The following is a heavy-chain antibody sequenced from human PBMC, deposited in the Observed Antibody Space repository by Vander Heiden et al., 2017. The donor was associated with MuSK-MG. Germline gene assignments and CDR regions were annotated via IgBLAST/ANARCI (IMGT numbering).Heavy chain of an antibody. Sequence: QVTLRESGPALVKPTQTLTLTCTFSGFSLSTSGMCVSWIRQPPGKALEWLARIDWDDDKYYSTSLKTRLTISKDTSKNQVVLTMTNMDPVDTATYYCARIQINSGYDYYYYYGMDVWGQGTTVTVSS. CDR1: GFSLSTSGMC. CDR3: ARIQINSGYDYYYYYGMDV. CDR2: IDWDDDK. D-gene: IGHD5-12*01. V-gene: IGHV2-70*15. J-gene: IGHJ6*02.